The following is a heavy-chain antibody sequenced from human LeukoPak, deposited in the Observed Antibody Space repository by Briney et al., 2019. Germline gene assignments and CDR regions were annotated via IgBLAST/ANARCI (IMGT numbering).Heavy chain of an antibody. D-gene: IGHD5-18*01. V-gene: IGHV4-34*01. CDR3: ARGLRGYSPQGVGY. J-gene: IGHJ4*02. CDR2: INHSGST. CDR1: GGSFSGYY. Sequence: SETLSLTCAVYGGSFSGYYWSWIRQPPGKGLEWIGEINHSGSTNYNPSLKSRVTISVDTSKNQFSLKLSSVTAADTAVYYCARGLRGYSPQGVGYWGQGTLATVSS.